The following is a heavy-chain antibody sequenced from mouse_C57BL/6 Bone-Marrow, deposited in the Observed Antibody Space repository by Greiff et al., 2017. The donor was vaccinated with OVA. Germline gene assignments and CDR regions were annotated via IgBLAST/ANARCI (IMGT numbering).Heavy chain of an antibody. V-gene: IGHV5-9*01. CDR1: GFTFSSYT. D-gene: IGHD3-2*02. CDR3: AKAGFDY. J-gene: IGHJ2*01. Sequence: EVQLQESGGGLVKPGGSLKLSCAASGFTFSSYTMSWVRQTPEKRLEWVATISGGGGNTYYPDSVKGRFTISRDNAKNTLYLQMSSLRSEDTALYYCAKAGFDYWGQGTTLTVSS. CDR2: ISGGGGNT.